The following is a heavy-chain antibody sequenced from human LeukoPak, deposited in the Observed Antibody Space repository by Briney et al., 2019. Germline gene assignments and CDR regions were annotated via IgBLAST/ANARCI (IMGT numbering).Heavy chain of an antibody. J-gene: IGHJ5*02. CDR2: IYYSGST. Sequence: PSETLSLTCTVSGGSIRSHYWSWIRQPPGKGLEWIGYIYYSGSTNYNPSLKSRVTISVDTSKNQFSLKLSSVTAADTAVYYCARVESAWYSSSWYWFDPWGQGTLVTVSS. V-gene: IGHV4-59*11. D-gene: IGHD6-13*01. CDR3: ARVESAWYSSSWYWFDP. CDR1: GGSIRSHY.